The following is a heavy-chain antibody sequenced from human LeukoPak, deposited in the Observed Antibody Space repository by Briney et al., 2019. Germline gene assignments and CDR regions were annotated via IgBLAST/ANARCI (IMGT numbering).Heavy chain of an antibody. CDR3: ARVGAPPGLVDY. D-gene: IGHD3-10*01. V-gene: IGHV3-30*04. Sequence: PGRSLRLSCAASGFTFSSYAMHWVRQAPGKGLEWVAVISYDGSNKYYADSVKGRFTISRDNSKNTLYLQMNSLRAEDTAVYYCARVGAPPGLVDYWGQGTLVTVSS. J-gene: IGHJ4*02. CDR1: GFTFSSYA. CDR2: ISYDGSNK.